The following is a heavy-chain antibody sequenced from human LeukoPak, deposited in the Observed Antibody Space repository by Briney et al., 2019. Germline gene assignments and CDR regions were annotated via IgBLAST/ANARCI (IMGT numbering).Heavy chain of an antibody. D-gene: IGHD5-18*01. CDR3: AGHGGYSYGPGPFDY. J-gene: IGHJ4*02. CDR1: GGSFSGYY. CDR2: INHSGST. Sequence: KPSETLSLTCAVYGGSFSGYYWSWIRQPPGKGLEWIGEINHSGSTNYNPSLKSRVTISVDTSKNQFSLKLSSVTAADTAVYYCAGHGGYSYGPGPFDYWGQGTLVTVSS. V-gene: IGHV4-34*01.